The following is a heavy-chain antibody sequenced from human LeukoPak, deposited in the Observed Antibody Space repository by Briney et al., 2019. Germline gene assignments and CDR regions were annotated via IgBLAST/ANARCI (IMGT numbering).Heavy chain of an antibody. J-gene: IGHJ6*02. D-gene: IGHD1-1*01. V-gene: IGHV4-34*01. Sequence: TPSETLSLTCAVYGGSFSGYYWSWIRQPPGKGLEWIGEINHSGSTNYNPSLKSRVTISVDTSKNQFSLKLSSVTAADTAVYYCATADVTIGYYYGMDVWGQGTTVTVSS. CDR1: GGSFSGYY. CDR2: INHSGST. CDR3: ATADVTIGYYYGMDV.